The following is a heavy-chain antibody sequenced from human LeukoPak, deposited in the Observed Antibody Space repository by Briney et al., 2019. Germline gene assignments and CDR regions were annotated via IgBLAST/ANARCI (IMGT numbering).Heavy chain of an antibody. D-gene: IGHD3-10*01. V-gene: IGHV1-24*01. Sequence: ASVKVSCKVSGYTLTELSMHWVRQAPGKGPEWMGGFDPEDGETIYAQKFQGRVTMTEDTSTDTAYMELSSLRSEDTAVYYCATDLHPARPPYYYGGGYWGQGSLVTVSS. CDR2: FDPEDGET. CDR3: ATDLHPARPPYYYGGGY. J-gene: IGHJ4*02. CDR1: GYTLTELS.